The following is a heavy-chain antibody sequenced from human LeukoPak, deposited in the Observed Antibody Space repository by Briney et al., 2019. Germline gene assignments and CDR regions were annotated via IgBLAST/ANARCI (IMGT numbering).Heavy chain of an antibody. CDR3: AKGSMGGY. Sequence: PGGSLRLSCVASGFTFSSYAMSWVRQAPGKGLEWLSTISGSGGSTFYADSVKGRFTISRDNSKNTLYLQMNSLRAEDTAVYYCAKGSMGGYWGQGTLVTVSS. CDR2: ISGSGGST. V-gene: IGHV3-23*01. J-gene: IGHJ4*02. CDR1: GFTFSSYA. D-gene: IGHD2/OR15-2a*01.